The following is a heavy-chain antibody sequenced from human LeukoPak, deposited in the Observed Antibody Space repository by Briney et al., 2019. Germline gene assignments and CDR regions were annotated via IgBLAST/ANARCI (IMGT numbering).Heavy chain of an antibody. V-gene: IGHV3-7*03. Sequence: GGSLRLSCAVSGFTFSSYWMTWVRQAPGKGLEWVANIKQDGSDTYSVDSVKGRFAISRDNAKNSLYLEMNSLRVEDTAVYYCATSGYSGYGIDYWGQGTLVAVSS. CDR3: ATSGYSGYGIDY. D-gene: IGHD5-12*01. CDR1: GFTFSSYW. J-gene: IGHJ4*02. CDR2: IKQDGSDT.